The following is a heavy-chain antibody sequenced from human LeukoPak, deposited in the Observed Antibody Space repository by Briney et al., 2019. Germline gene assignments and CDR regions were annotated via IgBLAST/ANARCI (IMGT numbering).Heavy chain of an antibody. CDR1: GFSFSSYA. V-gene: IGHV3-30*04. D-gene: IGHD1-26*01. Sequence: GGSLRLSCAASGFSFSSYAMHWVRQAPGKGLEWVAVISYDGSNKYYADSVKGRFTISRDNSKNTLYLQMNSLRAEDTAVYYCARDPYSGGYGDYYYYYMDLWGQGTTVTISS. CDR3: ARDPYSGGYGDYYYYYMDL. J-gene: IGHJ6*03. CDR2: ISYDGSNK.